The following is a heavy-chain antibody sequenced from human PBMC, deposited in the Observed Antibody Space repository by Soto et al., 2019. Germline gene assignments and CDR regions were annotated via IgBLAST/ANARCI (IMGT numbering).Heavy chain of an antibody. CDR3: ARSYCSTTTCYSYWLDP. Sequence: QIQLVQSGAEVKKPGASVKVSCKASGYNFNIYGINWVRQAPGQGLEWMGWISGYNGNTNYAQKFQGRVTMTTDTSTSTAYMEMRSLRSDDTAMYYCARSYCSTTTCYSYWLDPWGQGTLVTVS. D-gene: IGHD2-2*02. CDR1: GYNFNIYG. V-gene: IGHV1-18*04. CDR2: ISGYNGNT. J-gene: IGHJ5*02.